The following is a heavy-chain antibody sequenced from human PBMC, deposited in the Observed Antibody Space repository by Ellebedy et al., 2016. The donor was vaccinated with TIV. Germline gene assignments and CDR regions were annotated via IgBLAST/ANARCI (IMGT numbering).Heavy chain of an antibody. Sequence: GESLKISCQGSGYIFTSYWIAWVRQMPGKGLDWVGTIYPGGSDTSYSPSFRGQVTMSADKSIRTAYLQWSSLKASDTAMYYCARLGCSGGGCHHFDCWGQGALVTVSS. V-gene: IGHV5-51*01. CDR1: GYIFTSYW. CDR3: ARLGCSGGGCHHFDC. D-gene: IGHD2-15*01. J-gene: IGHJ4*02. CDR2: IYPGGSDT.